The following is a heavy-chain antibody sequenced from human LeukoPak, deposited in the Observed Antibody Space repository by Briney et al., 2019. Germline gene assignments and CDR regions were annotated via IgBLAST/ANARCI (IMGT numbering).Heavy chain of an antibody. V-gene: IGHV3-33*08. J-gene: IGHJ3*02. CDR3: ARGSEPGAFDI. D-gene: IGHD6-19*01. CDR2: IWYDGSNK. Sequence: GGSLRLSCAASGFTFSDYWMSWVRQAPGKGLEWVAVIWYDGSNKYYADSVKGRFTISRDNSKNTLYLQVNSLRAEDTAVYYCARGSEPGAFDIWGQGTMVTVSS. CDR1: GFTFSDYW.